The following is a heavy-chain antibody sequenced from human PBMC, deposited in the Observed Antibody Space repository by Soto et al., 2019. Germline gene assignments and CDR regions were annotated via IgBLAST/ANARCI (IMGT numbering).Heavy chain of an antibody. CDR1: GYTFTSYW. Sequence: PWESLKISCKGSGYTFTSYWIGWVRQMPGEGLEWMGVIYPSDSDIRYSPSFQGRVTISADKSITTAYLQWSSLKAADTAMYYCVRRGTSSGRFSDYWGQGTLVTVSS. CDR2: IYPSDSDI. D-gene: IGHD2-15*01. CDR3: VRRGTSSGRFSDY. J-gene: IGHJ4*02. V-gene: IGHV5-51*01.